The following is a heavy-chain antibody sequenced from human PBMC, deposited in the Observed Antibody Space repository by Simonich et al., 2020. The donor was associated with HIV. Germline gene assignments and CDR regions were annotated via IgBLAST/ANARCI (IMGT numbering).Heavy chain of an antibody. CDR1: GFTFSSYS. Sequence: EVQLVESGGGLVKPGGSLRLSCAASGFTFSSYSMNWVRQAPGKGREWVSSISSSSSYIYYEDSVKGRFTISRDNAKNSLYLQMNSLRAEDTAVYYCARDGRKGSSTSCSDYWGQGTLVTVSS. J-gene: IGHJ4*02. CDR2: ISSSSSYI. CDR3: ARDGRKGSSTSCSDY. D-gene: IGHD2-2*01. V-gene: IGHV3-21*01.